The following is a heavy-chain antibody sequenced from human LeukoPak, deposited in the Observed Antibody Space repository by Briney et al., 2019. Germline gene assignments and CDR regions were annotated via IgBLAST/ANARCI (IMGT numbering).Heavy chain of an antibody. V-gene: IGHV4-38-2*02. CDR1: GYSISSGYY. CDR3: ARMTPTSMVRGVRSGRYPYHFDY. J-gene: IGHJ4*02. CDR2: IYHSGST. D-gene: IGHD3-10*01. Sequence: SETLSLTCTVSGYSISSGYYWGWIRQPPGKGLEWIGSIYHSGSTYYNPSLKSRVTISVDTSKNQFSLKLSSVTAADTAVYYCARMTPTSMVRGVRSGRYPYHFDYWGQGTLVTVSS.